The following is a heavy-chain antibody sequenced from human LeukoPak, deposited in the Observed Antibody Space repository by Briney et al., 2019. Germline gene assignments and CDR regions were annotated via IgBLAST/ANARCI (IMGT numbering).Heavy chain of an antibody. V-gene: IGHV4-34*01. J-gene: IGHJ4*02. CDR3: ARGGGSYYY. D-gene: IGHD1-26*01. CDR1: GGSPSGYY. Sequence: KPSETLSLTCAVYGGSPSGYYWSWIRQPPGKGLEWIGEINHSGSTNYNPSLKSRVTISLDTSKNQFSLKLSSVTAADTAVYYCARGGGSYYYWGQGTLVTVSS. CDR2: INHSGST.